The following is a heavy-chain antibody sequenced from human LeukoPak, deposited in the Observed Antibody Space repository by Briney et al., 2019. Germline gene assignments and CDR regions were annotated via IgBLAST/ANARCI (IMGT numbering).Heavy chain of an antibody. D-gene: IGHD3-10*01. J-gene: IGHJ6*02. CDR1: GGSFSGYY. V-gene: IGHV4-34*01. Sequence: SETLSLTCAVYGGSFSGYYWSWIRQPPGKGLEWIGEINRSGSTNYNPSLKSRVTISVDTSKNQFSLKLSSVTAADTAVYYCARGGGSGSYYKRRPHYYYGMDVWGQGTTVTVSS. CDR2: INRSGST. CDR3: ARGGGSGSYYKRRPHYYYGMDV.